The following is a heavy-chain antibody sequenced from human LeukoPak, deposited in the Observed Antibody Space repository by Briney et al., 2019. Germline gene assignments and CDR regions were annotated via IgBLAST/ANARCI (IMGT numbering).Heavy chain of an antibody. Sequence: GGSLRLSCAASGFTLSSYDMHWVRQTAGESLEWVSIIYKTGDTYYPDSVKGRFTISRESAKNSLCLQMNSLRAGDTAVYYCAREMSGSNDAFDIWGQGTMVTVSS. CDR3: AREMSGSNDAFDI. CDR2: IYKTGDT. D-gene: IGHD3-10*01. CDR1: GFTLSSYD. J-gene: IGHJ3*02. V-gene: IGHV3-13*01.